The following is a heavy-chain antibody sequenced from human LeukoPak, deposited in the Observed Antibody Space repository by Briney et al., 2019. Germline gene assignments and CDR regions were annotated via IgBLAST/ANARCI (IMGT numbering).Heavy chain of an antibody. J-gene: IGHJ4*02. V-gene: IGHV3-23*01. Sequence: GGSLRLSCAASGFTFSSYAMTWVRQAPGKGLEWVSTISGSGGSTYYADSVKGRFTISRDNSKNTLYLQMNSLRAEDTAVYYCARREYYHDSSGYYSFDYWGQGTLVTVSS. CDR3: ARREYYHDSSGYYSFDY. D-gene: IGHD3-22*01. CDR1: GFTFSSYA. CDR2: ISGSGGST.